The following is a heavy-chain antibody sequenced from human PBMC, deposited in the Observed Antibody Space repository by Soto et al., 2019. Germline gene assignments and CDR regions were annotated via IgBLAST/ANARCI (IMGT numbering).Heavy chain of an antibody. CDR1: GFTVSSNY. CDR3: ARMGDSSGYSGGFDP. V-gene: IGHV3-66*01. CDR2: IYSGGST. D-gene: IGHD3-22*01. Sequence: GGSLRLSCAASGFTVSSNYMSWVRQAPGRGLEWVSVIYSGGSTYYADSVKGRFTISRDNSKNTLYLQMNSLRAEDTAVYYCARMGDSSGYSGGFDPWGQGTLVTVSS. J-gene: IGHJ5*02.